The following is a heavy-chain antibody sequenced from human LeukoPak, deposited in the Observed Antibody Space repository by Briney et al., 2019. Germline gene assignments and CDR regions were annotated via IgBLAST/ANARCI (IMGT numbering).Heavy chain of an antibody. CDR2: IDKDGSEK. D-gene: IGHD3-16*01. CDR3: ATYTNWVAGDV. J-gene: IGHJ6*02. CDR1: GFMFSDSW. V-gene: IGHV3-7*01. Sequence: PGGSLRLSCVASGFMFSDSWMSWVRQAPGKGLEWVADIDKDGSEKDYVDSESGRFTTSRDNAKNSVYLQMDSLRAEDTAVYYCATYTNWVAGDVWGQGTTVSVSS.